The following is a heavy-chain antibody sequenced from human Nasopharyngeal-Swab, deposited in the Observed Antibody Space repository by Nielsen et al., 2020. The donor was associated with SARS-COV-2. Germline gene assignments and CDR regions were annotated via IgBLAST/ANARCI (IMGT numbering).Heavy chain of an antibody. Sequence: SETLSLTCTVSGGSISSYYWSWIRQPPGKGQEWIGYIYYSGSTNYNPSLKSRVTISVDTSKNQFSLKLSSVTAADTAVYYCARGGGREYDFWSGYYGMDVWGQGTTVTVSS. V-gene: IGHV4-59*01. J-gene: IGHJ6*02. D-gene: IGHD3-3*01. CDR3: ARGGGREYDFWSGYYGMDV. CDR2: IYYSGST. CDR1: GGSISSYY.